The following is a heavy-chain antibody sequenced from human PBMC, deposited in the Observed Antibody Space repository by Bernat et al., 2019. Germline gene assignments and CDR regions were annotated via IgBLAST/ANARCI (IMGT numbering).Heavy chain of an antibody. J-gene: IGHJ4*02. V-gene: IGHV3-21*04. CDR3: AKTTVVTGSHFDY. CDR1: GFTFSSYS. CDR2: ISSSSSYI. Sequence: EVQLVESGGGLVKPGGSLRLSCAASGFTFSSYSMNWVRQAPGKGLEWVSSISSSSSYIYYADSVKGRFTISRDNAKNSLYLQMNSLRAEDTAVYYCAKTTVVTGSHFDYWGQGTLVTVS. D-gene: IGHD1-1*01.